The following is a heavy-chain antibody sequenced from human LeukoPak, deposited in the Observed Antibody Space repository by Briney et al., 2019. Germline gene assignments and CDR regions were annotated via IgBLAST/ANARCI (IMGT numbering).Heavy chain of an antibody. CDR1: GFIFGDHA. J-gene: IGHJ6*02. CDR2: IRSKAYGGTT. V-gene: IGHV3-49*04. CDR3: TRGPILLWMHNGMDV. D-gene: IGHD2-2*01. Sequence: PGGSLRLSCTAYGFIFGDHAMSWVRQAPGKGLKWVGFIRSKAYGGTTEYAASVKGRFTISRDDSKSIAYLQMNSLETEDTALYYCTRGPILLWMHNGMDVWGQGTTVTVSS.